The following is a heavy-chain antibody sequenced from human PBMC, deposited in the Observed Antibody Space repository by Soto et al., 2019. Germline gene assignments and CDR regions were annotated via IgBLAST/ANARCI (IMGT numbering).Heavy chain of an antibody. J-gene: IGHJ4*02. CDR3: ARDGDYFGSGSPPLLSK. Sequence: WTWIRQHPVKGPEWMGHIYYSGSSSYNPSLKSRLTISIDTSKNQFSLKLTSVTAADMAVYYCARDGDYFGSGSPPLLSKWGQGTLVTVSS. V-gene: IGHV4-31*02. D-gene: IGHD3-10*01. CDR2: IYYSGSS.